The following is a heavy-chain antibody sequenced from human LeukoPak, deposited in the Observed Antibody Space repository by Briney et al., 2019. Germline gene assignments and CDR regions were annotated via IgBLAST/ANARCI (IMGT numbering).Heavy chain of an antibody. D-gene: IGHD3-16*01. CDR3: ARARLGLFDY. CDR1: GFTVSSNY. J-gene: IGHJ4*02. CDR2: IYSGGST. Sequence: GGSLRLSCAASGFTVSSNYMSWVRQAPGKGLEWVSVIYSGGSTYYADSVKGRFTISRDNSKNTLYLQMNSLRAEDTAVYYCARARLGLFDYWGQGILLTVSS. V-gene: IGHV3-53*01.